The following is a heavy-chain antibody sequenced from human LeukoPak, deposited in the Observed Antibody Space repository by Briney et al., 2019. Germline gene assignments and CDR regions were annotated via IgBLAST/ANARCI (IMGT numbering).Heavy chain of an antibody. D-gene: IGHD2-21*01. V-gene: IGHV4-4*07. CDR1: GGSISSYY. Sequence: PSETLSLTCTVSGGSISSYYWSWIRQPAGKGLEWIGRIYTSGSTNYNPSLKSRVTMSVDTSKNKFSLKLSSVTAADTAVYYCAREGGAYCGGDCYPNFDYWGQGTLVTVSS. J-gene: IGHJ4*02. CDR3: AREGGAYCGGDCYPNFDY. CDR2: IYTSGST.